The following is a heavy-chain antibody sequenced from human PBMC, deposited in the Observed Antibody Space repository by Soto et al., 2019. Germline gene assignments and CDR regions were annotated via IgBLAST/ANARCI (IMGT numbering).Heavy chain of an antibody. V-gene: IGHV3-74*01. CDR2: IKSDGTTT. J-gene: IGHJ4*02. Sequence: EVHLVESGGDLVQPGASLRLSCTTAGFNFSSYWENWVRQAPGKGVEWVSRIKSDGTTTDYADSVKGRFTISRDNGKRTVYLEMNSLRADDTAVYYCTRNAGGRFYGGFDNWGQGTLVIVSS. CDR3: TRNAGGRFYGGFDN. D-gene: IGHD1-26*01. CDR1: GFNFSSYW.